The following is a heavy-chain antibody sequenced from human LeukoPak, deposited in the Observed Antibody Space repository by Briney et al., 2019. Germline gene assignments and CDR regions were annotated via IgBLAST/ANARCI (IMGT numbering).Heavy chain of an antibody. CDR2: IYYSGST. V-gene: IGHV4-30-4*07. CDR1: GGSISSGGYS. Sequence: SETLSLTCTVSGGSISSGGYSWSWIRQPPGKGLEWIGYIYYSGSTYYNPSLKSRVTISVDTSKNQFSLKLSSVTAADTAVYYCARVTLRGLYSLDYWGQGTLVTVSS. D-gene: IGHD3-22*01. CDR3: ARVTLRGLYSLDY. J-gene: IGHJ4*02.